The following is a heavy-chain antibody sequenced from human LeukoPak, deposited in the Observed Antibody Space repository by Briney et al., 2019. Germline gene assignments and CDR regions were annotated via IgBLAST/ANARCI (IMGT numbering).Heavy chain of an antibody. V-gene: IGHV3-30*02. CDR3: AKDVSRDYYYYYMDV. Sequence: PGGSLRLSCAASGFTFSSYGMHWVRQAPGKGLEWVAFIRYDGSNKYYADSVKGRFTISRDNSKNTLYLQMNSLRAEDTAVYYCAKDVSRDYYYYYMDVWGKGTTVTISS. J-gene: IGHJ6*03. CDR2: IRYDGSNK. D-gene: IGHD3-3*02. CDR1: GFTFSSYG.